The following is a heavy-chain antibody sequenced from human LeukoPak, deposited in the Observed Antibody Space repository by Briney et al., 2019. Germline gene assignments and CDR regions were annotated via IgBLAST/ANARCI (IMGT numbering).Heavy chain of an antibody. Sequence: SETLSLTCTVSGGSISSYYWSWIRQPPGKGLEWIGYIYYSGSTNYNPSLKSRVTISVDTSKNQFSLKLSSVTAADTAVYYCARGMRYCGGDCYLPWFDPWGQGTLVTVSS. CDR2: IYYSGST. CDR3: ARGMRYCGGDCYLPWFDP. CDR1: GGSISSYY. J-gene: IGHJ5*02. V-gene: IGHV4-59*01. D-gene: IGHD2-21*02.